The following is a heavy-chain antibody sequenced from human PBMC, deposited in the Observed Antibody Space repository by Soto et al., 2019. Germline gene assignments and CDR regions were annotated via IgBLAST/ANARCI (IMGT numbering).Heavy chain of an antibody. Sequence: PGGSLRLSCAASLFTFSSYAMSLVLKTPVKWLGFFSAILDNGSNKYYADSVKGRFTISRDNSKNTLYLQMNSLRAEDTAVYYCARGLRQVKGITGTTEAGYFDYWGQGTLVTVSS. CDR2: ILDNGSNK. V-gene: IGHV3-33*08. D-gene: IGHD1-7*01. CDR1: LFTFSSYA. CDR3: ARGLRQVKGITGTTEAGYFDY. J-gene: IGHJ4*02.